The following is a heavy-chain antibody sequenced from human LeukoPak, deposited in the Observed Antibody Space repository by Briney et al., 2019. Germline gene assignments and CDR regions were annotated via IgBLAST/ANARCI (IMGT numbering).Heavy chain of an antibody. J-gene: IGHJ4*02. CDR2: ISWNSGSI. CDR3: AKSRVSGYRHPFDY. V-gene: IGHV3-9*01. CDR1: GFTFDDYA. D-gene: IGHD3-22*01. Sequence: GRSLRLSCAASGFTFDDYAMHRVRQAPGKGLEWVSGISWNSGSIGYADSVKGRFTISRDNAKNSLYLQMNSLRAEDTALYYCAKSRVSGYRHPFDYWGQGTLVTVSS.